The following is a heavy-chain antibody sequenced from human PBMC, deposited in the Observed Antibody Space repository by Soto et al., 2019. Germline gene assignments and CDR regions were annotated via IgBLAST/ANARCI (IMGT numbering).Heavy chain of an antibody. CDR2: IYYSGST. V-gene: IGHV4-61*01. J-gene: IGHJ4*02. CDR1: GGSVSSGSYY. Sequence: PSETLSLTCTVSGGSVSSGSYYWSWIRQPPGKGLEWIGYIYYSGSTNYNPSLKSRVTISVDTSKNQFSLKLSSVTAADTAVYYCARVGGYVDYWGQGTLVTVSS. D-gene: IGHD2-15*01. CDR3: ARVGGYVDY.